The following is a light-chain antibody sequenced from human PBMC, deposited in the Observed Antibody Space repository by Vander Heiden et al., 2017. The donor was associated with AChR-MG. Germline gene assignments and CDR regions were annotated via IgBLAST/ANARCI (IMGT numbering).Light chain of an antibody. CDR2: EVS. J-gene: IGLJ3*02. CDR1: SSDIGGYKY. CDR3: SSYAGSNNWV. Sequence: QSALTQPPSASGSPGQSVTISCTGSSSDIGGYKYVSWYQQHPGNAPKLMIYEVSERPSGVPDRFSGSKSGNTASLTVSGLQADDEADYYCSSYAGSNNWVFGGGTKLTVL. V-gene: IGLV2-8*01.